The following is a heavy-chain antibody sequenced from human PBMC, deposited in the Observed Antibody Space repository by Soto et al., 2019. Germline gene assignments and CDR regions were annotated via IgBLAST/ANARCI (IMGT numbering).Heavy chain of an antibody. CDR3: ATDGVPPENYDFWSGPFDY. D-gene: IGHD3-3*01. J-gene: IGHJ4*02. V-gene: IGHV1-24*01. Sequence: ASVKVSCKVSGYPLTELSMHWVRQAHEQGLEWMGGFDPEDGETIYAQKFQGRVTMTEDTSTDTAYMELSSLRSEDTAVYYCATDGVPPENYDFWSGPFDYWGQGTRVTVS. CDR2: FDPEDGET. CDR1: GYPLTELS.